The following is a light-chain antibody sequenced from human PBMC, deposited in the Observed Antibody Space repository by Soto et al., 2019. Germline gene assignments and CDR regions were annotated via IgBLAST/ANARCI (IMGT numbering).Light chain of an antibody. J-gene: IGKJ1*01. CDR1: QSVSSY. V-gene: IGKV3-11*01. Sequence: EIVLTQSPATLSLSPGERATLSCRASQSVSSYLAWYQQKPGQAPRLLIYDASNRATGIPARFSGSGSGTAFTLTISSLEPEDYALYYCQQRSNWPRTFGQGTTVEIK. CDR3: QQRSNWPRT. CDR2: DAS.